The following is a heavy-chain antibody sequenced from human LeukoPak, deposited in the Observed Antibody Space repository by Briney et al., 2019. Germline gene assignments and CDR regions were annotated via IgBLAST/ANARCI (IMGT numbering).Heavy chain of an antibody. D-gene: IGHD5-18*01. CDR1: GFSLSTSGMC. CDR2: IDWDDDK. V-gene: IGHV2-70*11. CDR3: ARTRGYSYGYNFDY. Sequence: SGPALVKPTQTLTLTCTFSGFSLSTSGMCVSWIRQPPGKALEWLARIDWDDDKYYSTSLKTRLTISKDTSKNQVVLTMTNVDPVDTATYYCARTRGYSYGYNFDYWGQGTLVTVSS. J-gene: IGHJ4*02.